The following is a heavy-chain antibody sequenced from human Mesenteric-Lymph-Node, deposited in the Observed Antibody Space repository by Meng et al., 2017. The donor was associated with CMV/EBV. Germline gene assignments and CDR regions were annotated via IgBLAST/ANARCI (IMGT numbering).Heavy chain of an antibody. D-gene: IGHD2-15*01. V-gene: IGHV4-61*01. Sequence: SETLSLTCTVSGGSVSSDNYYWSWIRQSPGKGLEWIGFIYHSGSTNYNPSLKSRVTISVDTSKNQFSLKLRSVTAADTAVYYCARDSGGYCSGGSCYSTDWGQGTLVTVSS. CDR3: ARDSGGYCSGGSCYSTD. CDR1: GGSVSSDNYY. J-gene: IGHJ4*02. CDR2: IYHSGST.